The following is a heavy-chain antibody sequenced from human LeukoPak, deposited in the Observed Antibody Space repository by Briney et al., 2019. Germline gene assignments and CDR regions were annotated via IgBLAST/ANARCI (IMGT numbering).Heavy chain of an antibody. CDR2: INPNSGGT. V-gene: IGHV1-2*02. CDR1: GYTFTGYY. D-gene: IGHD6-19*01. Sequence: ASVKVSCKASGYTFTGYYMHWVRQAPGQGLEWMGWINPNSGGTNYAQKFQGRVTMTRDTSISTAYMELSRLRSDDTAVYYCARVTPGRLVHYYFDYWGQGTLVTVSS. CDR3: ARVTPGRLVHYYFDY. J-gene: IGHJ4*02.